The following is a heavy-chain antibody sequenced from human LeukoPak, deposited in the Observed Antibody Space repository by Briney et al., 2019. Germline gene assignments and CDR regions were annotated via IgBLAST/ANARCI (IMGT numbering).Heavy chain of an antibody. D-gene: IGHD2-15*01. V-gene: IGHV3-7*01. J-gene: IGHJ2*01. Sequence: PGGSLRLSCAASGFTFNSYWMSWVRQAPGKGLEWVANIKQDGSEKYYVDSVKGRFTISRDNAKNSLYLQMNSLRAEDTAVYYCARDGWRAYWYFDLWGRGTLVTVSS. CDR1: GFTFNSYW. CDR3: ARDGWRAYWYFDL. CDR2: IKQDGSEK.